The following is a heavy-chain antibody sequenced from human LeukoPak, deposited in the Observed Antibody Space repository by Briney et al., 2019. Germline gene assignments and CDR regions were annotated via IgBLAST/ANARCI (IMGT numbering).Heavy chain of an antibody. J-gene: IGHJ6*03. V-gene: IGHV3-7*01. CDR2: IKQDGSEK. Sequence: GGSLRLSCAASGFTFSSYWMSWVRQAPGKGLEWVANIKQDGSEKYYVDSVKGRFTISRDNAKNSLYLQMNSLRAEDTAVYYCARAGVPNYYYYYMDVWGKGTTVTVSS. CDR3: ARAGVPNYYYYYMDV. D-gene: IGHD3-10*01. CDR1: GFTFSSYW.